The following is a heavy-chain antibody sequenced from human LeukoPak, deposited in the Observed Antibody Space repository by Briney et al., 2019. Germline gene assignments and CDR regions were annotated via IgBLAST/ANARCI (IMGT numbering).Heavy chain of an antibody. D-gene: IGHD3-22*01. V-gene: IGHV3-48*03. CDR2: ISSSGSTI. Sequence: GGSLRLSCAASGFTFSSYEMNWVRQAPGKGLEWVSYISSSGSTIYYADSVKGRFTISRDNAKNSLYLQMNSLRAEDTAVYYCARDSRDSSGYYAFDIWGQGTMVTVSS. J-gene: IGHJ3*02. CDR1: GFTFSSYE. CDR3: ARDSRDSSGYYAFDI.